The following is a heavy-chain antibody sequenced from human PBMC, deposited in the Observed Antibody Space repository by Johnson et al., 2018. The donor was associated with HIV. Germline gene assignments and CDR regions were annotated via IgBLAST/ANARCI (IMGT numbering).Heavy chain of an antibody. CDR1: GFTFDDYG. CDR3: ARAPSVGADDAFDI. Sequence: VQLVESGGGVVRPGGSLRLSCAASGFTFDDYGMSWVRQAPGKGLEWVSGINWNGGSTGYADSVKGRFTISRENSKNTLYLQMNNLRPEDTALYYCARAPSVGADDAFDIWGQGTMVTVSS. J-gene: IGHJ3*02. V-gene: IGHV3-20*04. D-gene: IGHD1-26*01. CDR2: INWNGGST.